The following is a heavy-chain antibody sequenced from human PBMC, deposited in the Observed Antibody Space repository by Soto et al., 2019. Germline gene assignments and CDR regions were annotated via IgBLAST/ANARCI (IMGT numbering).Heavy chain of an antibody. Sequence: SVQVSCKASGGTFSSYTISWVRQAPGQGLEWMGRIIPILGIANYAQKFQGRVTITADKSTSTAYMELSSLRSEDTAVYYCARDRFDRDSGYDYSFDYWGQGTLVTVSS. D-gene: IGHD5-12*01. CDR1: GGTFSSYT. J-gene: IGHJ4*02. V-gene: IGHV1-69*04. CDR2: IIPILGIA. CDR3: ARDRFDRDSGYDYSFDY.